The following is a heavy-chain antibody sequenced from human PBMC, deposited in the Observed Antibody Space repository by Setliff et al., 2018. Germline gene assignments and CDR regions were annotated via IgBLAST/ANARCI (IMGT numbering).Heavy chain of an antibody. CDR1: GGTFSSYA. J-gene: IGHJ4*02. V-gene: IGHV1-69*06. CDR3: ARDMWGSDYRYFDY. Sequence: SVKVSCKASGGTFSSYAISWVRQAPGHGLEWMGRIIPIFGTANYAQKFQGRVTITADKSTSTAYMELSSLRSEDTAVYYCARDMWGSDYRYFDYWGQGTLVTVSS. D-gene: IGHD4-17*01. CDR2: IIPIFGTA.